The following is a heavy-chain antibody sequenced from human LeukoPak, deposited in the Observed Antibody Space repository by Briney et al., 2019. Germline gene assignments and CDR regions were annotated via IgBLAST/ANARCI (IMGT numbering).Heavy chain of an antibody. V-gene: IGHV1-2*02. J-gene: IGHJ5*02. CDR3: ARYSGWRATSGMTPPANWFDP. Sequence: ASVKVSCKASGYTFTGYYMHWVRQAPGQGLEWMGWINPNSGGTNYAQKFQGRVTMTRDTSISTAYMELSRLRSDDTAVYYCARYSGWRATSGMTPPANWFDPWGQGTLVTVSS. D-gene: IGHD1-14*01. CDR2: INPNSGGT. CDR1: GYTFTGYY.